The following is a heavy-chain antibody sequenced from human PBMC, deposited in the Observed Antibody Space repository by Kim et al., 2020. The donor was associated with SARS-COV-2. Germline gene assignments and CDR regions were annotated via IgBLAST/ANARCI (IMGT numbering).Heavy chain of an antibody. D-gene: IGHD2-15*01. CDR3: ARDGPCSGGSCYDY. CDR2: INSDGSST. CDR1: GFTFSSYW. V-gene: IGHV3-74*01. Sequence: GGSLRLSCGASGFTFSSYWMHWVRQAPGKGLVWVSRINSDGSSTSNADSVKGRFTISRDNAENTLFLQMDSLRAEDTAVYYCARDGPCSGGSCYDYWGQGTLVTVSS. J-gene: IGHJ4*02.